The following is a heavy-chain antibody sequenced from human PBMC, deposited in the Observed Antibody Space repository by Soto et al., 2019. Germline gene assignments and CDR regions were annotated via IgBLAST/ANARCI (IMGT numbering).Heavy chain of an antibody. CDR3: ARVVRRGSWFDP. CDR1: GGTISGCGYS. CDR2: IYHSGST. D-gene: IGHD1-26*01. V-gene: IGHV4-30-2*01. Sequence: TIAFCFSFSGGTISGCGYSWSWIRQPPGKGLEWIGYIYHSGSTYYTPPLKSRVTISVDRSKNQFSLKLSSVTAADTAVYYCARVVRRGSWFDPWGQGNLVTVSS. J-gene: IGHJ5*02.